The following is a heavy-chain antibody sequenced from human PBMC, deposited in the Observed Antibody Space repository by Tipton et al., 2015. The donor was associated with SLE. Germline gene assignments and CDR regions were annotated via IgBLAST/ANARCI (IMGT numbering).Heavy chain of an antibody. CDR1: GFSFRSFG. V-gene: IGHV3-30*02. CDR3: AKDSRDYGSGSPFDY. J-gene: IGHJ4*02. CDR2: IRYDGTTK. D-gene: IGHD3-10*01. Sequence: SGFSFRSFGMHWVRQAPGKGLEWVTFIRYDGTTKYYTDSVKGRFTISRDNSKNTLYLQMDSLRVDDTAVYYCAKDSRDYGSGSPFDYGGQGTLVTVSS.